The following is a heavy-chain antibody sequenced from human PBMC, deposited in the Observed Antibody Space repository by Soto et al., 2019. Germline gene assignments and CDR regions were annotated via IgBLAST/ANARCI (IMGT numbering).Heavy chain of an antibody. CDR1: GGTFSSYA. J-gene: IGHJ3*02. CDR2: IIPIFGTA. D-gene: IGHD3-22*01. V-gene: IGHV1-69*01. CDR3: ARVARRSITMIVGVPGAFDI. Sequence: SVKVRCKASGGTFSSYAISWVRQAPGQGLEWMGGIIPIFGTANYAQNFQGRVTITADESTSTAYMELSSLRSEDTAVYYCARVARRSITMIVGVPGAFDIWGQGTMVTVSS.